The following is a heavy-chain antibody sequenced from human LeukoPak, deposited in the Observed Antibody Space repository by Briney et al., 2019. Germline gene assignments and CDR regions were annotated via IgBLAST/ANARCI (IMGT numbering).Heavy chain of an antibody. CDR3: ARQITVVTPSPPTDEYYFDY. CDR1: GFTFIGHN. D-gene: IGHD4-23*01. J-gene: IGHJ4*02. Sequence: GGSLRLSCAASGFTFIGHNMNWVRQAPGKGLEWVSFVSISSGTIYYADSVKGRFTISRDNSKNTLSLQMDSLRVEDTAVYYCARQITVVTPSPPTDEYYFDYWGQGTLVTVSS. CDR2: VSISSGTI. V-gene: IGHV3-48*01.